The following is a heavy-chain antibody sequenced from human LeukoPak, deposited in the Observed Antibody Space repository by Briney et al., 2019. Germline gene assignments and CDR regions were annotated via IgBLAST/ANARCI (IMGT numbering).Heavy chain of an antibody. CDR3: AKDRVYGSGSKIYYYYGMDV. J-gene: IGHJ6*04. CDR2: ISYDGSNK. CDR1: GFTFSSYG. D-gene: IGHD3-10*01. V-gene: IGHV3-30*18. Sequence: GGSLRLSCAASGFTFSSYGMHWVRQAPGKGLEWVAVISYDGSNKYYADSVKGRFTISRDNSKNTLYLQMNSLRAEDTAAYYCAKDRVYGSGSKIYYYYGMDVWGKGTTVTVSS.